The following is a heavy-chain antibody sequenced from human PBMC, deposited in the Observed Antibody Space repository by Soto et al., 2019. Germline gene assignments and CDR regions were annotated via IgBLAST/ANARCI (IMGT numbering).Heavy chain of an antibody. J-gene: IGHJ5*02. V-gene: IGHV2-5*02. Sequence: SGPTLGNPTQTLTLTCNFSGFSLTNKGVGAGWIRQPPRKALECLGIIYWDDDKRDRPSLNNRLTITKDTSKNQVVLTMTNVDTVDTATYYCAHLHANSGYDWRYDPWGQGTLVTVSS. CDR3: AHLHANSGYDWRYDP. CDR2: IYWDDDK. CDR1: GFSLTNKGVG. D-gene: IGHD5-12*01.